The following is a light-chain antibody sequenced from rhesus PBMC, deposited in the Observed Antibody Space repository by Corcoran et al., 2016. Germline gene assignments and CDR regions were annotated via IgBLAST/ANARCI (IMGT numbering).Light chain of an antibody. Sequence: DIQMTQSPSSLSASVGDRVTITCRASENVNNDLNWYQQKPGKAPKLLNYKASNLQSGVPSRFSGSGSGTDYTFTISSLLPEDVATYYCQHGYGAPLTFGGGTKVELK. J-gene: IGKJ4*01. CDR2: KAS. CDR3: QHGYGAPLT. V-gene: IGKV1-74*01. CDR1: ENVNND.